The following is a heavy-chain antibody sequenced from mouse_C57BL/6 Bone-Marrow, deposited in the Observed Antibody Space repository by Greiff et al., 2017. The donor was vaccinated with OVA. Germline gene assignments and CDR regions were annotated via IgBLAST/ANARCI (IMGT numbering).Heavy chain of an antibody. J-gene: IGHJ1*03. CDR3: ARERIYDGYYHWYFGV. CDR1: GISITTGNYR. CDR2: IYYSGTI. Sequence: EVQGVESGPGLVKPSQTVFLTCTVPGISITTGNYRWSWIRQFPGNKLEWIGYIYYSGTITYNPSLTSRTTITRDTPKNQFFLEMNSLTAEDTATYYCARERIYDGYYHWYFGVWGTGTTVTVSS. V-gene: IGHV3-5*01. D-gene: IGHD2-3*01.